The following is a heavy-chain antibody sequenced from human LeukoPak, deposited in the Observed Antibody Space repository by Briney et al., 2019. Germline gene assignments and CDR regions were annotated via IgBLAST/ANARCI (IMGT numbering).Heavy chain of an antibody. CDR1: GGTFSSSA. Sequence: ASVKVSCKTSGGTFSSSAITWVRQAPGQGLEWMGWISPYNGNTKAAQKFQGRVTLTTDTSTSTVYMELRSLRSDDTALYYCATEGGWSPTDYGDNVYWGQGTLVTVSS. D-gene: IGHD4-17*01. V-gene: IGHV1-18*01. CDR2: ISPYNGNT. CDR3: ATEGGWSPTDYGDNVY. J-gene: IGHJ4*02.